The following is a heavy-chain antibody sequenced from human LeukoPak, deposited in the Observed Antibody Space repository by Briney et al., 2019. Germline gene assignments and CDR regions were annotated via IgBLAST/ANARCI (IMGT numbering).Heavy chain of an antibody. D-gene: IGHD1-26*01. Sequence: GGSLRLSCAASGFTFDGYAMHRVRHAPGKGLEWVSGISWNSGSIGYADSVKGRFTISRDNAKNSLYLQMNSLRAEDTALYYCAKDIGGSYTQDYYYGMDVWGQGTTVTVSS. CDR2: ISWNSGSI. V-gene: IGHV3-9*01. J-gene: IGHJ6*02. CDR1: GFTFDGYA. CDR3: AKDIGGSYTQDYYYGMDV.